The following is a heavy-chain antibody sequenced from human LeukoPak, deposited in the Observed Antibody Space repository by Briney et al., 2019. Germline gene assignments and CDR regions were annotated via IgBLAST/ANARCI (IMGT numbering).Heavy chain of an antibody. D-gene: IGHD5-24*01. CDR1: GYSITTGFY. Sequence: SETLSLTCTVSGYSITTGFYWGWIRQSPGKGLGWIGSISDGRITSYNPSLESRVSLSGDTSNNQFSLNLSSGTAADTAVYYCVRGDGYNYVIDYWGHGTLVTVSS. CDR2: ISDGRIT. V-gene: IGHV4-38-2*02. J-gene: IGHJ4*01. CDR3: VRGDGYNYVIDY.